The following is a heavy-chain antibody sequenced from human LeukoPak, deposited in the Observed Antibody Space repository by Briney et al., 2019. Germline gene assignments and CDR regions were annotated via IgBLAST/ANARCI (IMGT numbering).Heavy chain of an antibody. D-gene: IGHD2-15*01. CDR1: GGSFSGYY. V-gene: IGHV4-34*01. Sequence: PSETLSLTCAVYGGSFSGYYWSWIRQPPGKGLEWIGEINHSGSTNYNPSLKSRVTISVDTSKNQFSLKLSSVTAADTAVYYCARAVRAATNYYYGMDAWGQGTTVTVSS. J-gene: IGHJ6*02. CDR2: INHSGST. CDR3: ARAVRAATNYYYGMDA.